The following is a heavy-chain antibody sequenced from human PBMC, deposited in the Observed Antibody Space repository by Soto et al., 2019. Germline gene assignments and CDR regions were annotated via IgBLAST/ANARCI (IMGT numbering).Heavy chain of an antibody. CDR3: ARERAVAGTNLNWYFDL. CDR2: INPSGGST. Sequence: QVQLVQSGAEVKKPGASVKVSCKASGYTFTSYYMHWVRQAPGQGLEWMGIINPSGGSTSYAQKFQGRVTMTRDTSTSTVYMELSSLRSEDTAVYYCARERAVAGTNLNWYFDLWGRGTLVTVSS. V-gene: IGHV1-46*03. CDR1: GYTFTSYY. D-gene: IGHD6-19*01. J-gene: IGHJ2*01.